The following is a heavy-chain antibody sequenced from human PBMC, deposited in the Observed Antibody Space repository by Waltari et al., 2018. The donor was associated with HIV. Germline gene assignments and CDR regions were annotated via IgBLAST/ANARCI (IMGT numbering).Heavy chain of an antibody. CDR3: ARDEGGGEYNDFWSGLDYYGMDV. J-gene: IGHJ6*02. CDR1: GYTFTSYY. D-gene: IGHD3-3*01. CDR2: INPSGGNT. Sequence: QLQLVQSGAEVKKPGASVKVSCKASGYTFTSYYIHWVRQAPGQGLEWMGIINPSGGNTRYAQKFQGRVTMTRDTSTRTVYMELSSLRSEDTAVYYCARDEGGGEYNDFWSGLDYYGMDVWGQGTTVTVSS. V-gene: IGHV1-46*01.